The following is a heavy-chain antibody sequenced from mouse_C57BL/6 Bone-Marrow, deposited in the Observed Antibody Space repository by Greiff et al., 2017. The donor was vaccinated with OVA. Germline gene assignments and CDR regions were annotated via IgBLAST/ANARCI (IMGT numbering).Heavy chain of an antibody. Sequence: QVQLQQPGAELVKPGASVKLSCKASGYTFTSYWMHWVKQRPGQGLEWIGMIHPNSGSTNYNEKFKSKATLTVDKSSSTAYMQLSSLTSEDSAVYYCARWMAYYSNYDYFDYWGQGTTLTVSS. CDR1: GYTFTSYW. CDR2: IHPNSGST. J-gene: IGHJ2*01. CDR3: ARWMAYYSNYDYFDY. D-gene: IGHD2-5*01. V-gene: IGHV1-64*01.